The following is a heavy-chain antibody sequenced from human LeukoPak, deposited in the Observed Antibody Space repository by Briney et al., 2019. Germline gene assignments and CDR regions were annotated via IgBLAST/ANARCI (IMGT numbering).Heavy chain of an antibody. CDR3: SRGDDFSGDS. D-gene: IGHD2-21*02. CDR1: GFTFRTYW. V-gene: IGHV3-7*04. J-gene: IGHJ5*01. CDR2: IHPDGIEK. Sequence: PGGSLRLSCAASGFTFRTYWMSWVGQAPGKGLEWVANIHPDGIEKYHVDSVKGRFTIFRDNARNLLYLQMSSLRADDTAVYYCSRGDDFSGDSWGQGTLVTVSS.